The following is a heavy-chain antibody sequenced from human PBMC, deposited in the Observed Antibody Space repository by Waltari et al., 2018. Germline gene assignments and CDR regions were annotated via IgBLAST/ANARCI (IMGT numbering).Heavy chain of an antibody. V-gene: IGHV4-34*01. CDR2: INHSGST. J-gene: IGHJ3*02. D-gene: IGHD1-26*01. CDR3: ARAPLYSGSYYGAFDI. Sequence: QVQLQQWGAGLLKPSETLSLTCAVYGGSFSGYYWSWIRQPPGKGLEWIGEINHSGSTTYNPSLKSRVTISVDTSKNQFSLKLSSVTAADTAVYYCARAPLYSGSYYGAFDIWGQGTMVTVSS. CDR1: GGSFSGYY.